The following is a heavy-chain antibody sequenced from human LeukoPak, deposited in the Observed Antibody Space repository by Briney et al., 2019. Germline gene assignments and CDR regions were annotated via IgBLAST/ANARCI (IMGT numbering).Heavy chain of an antibody. D-gene: IGHD3-10*01. Sequence: GGSLRLSCAASGFTFSSYGMHWVRQAPGKGLEGVAFIRYDGSNKYYADSVKGRFTLSRDNSKNTLYLQMNSLRAEDTAVYYCAKDRLYYYGSGSYKRYYYYYMDVWGKGTTVTVSS. CDR2: IRYDGSNK. CDR3: AKDRLYYYGSGSYKRYYYYYMDV. V-gene: IGHV3-30*02. CDR1: GFTFSSYG. J-gene: IGHJ6*03.